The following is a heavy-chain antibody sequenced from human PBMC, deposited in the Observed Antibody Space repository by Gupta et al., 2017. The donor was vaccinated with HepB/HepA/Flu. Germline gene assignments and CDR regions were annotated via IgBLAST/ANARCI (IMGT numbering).Heavy chain of an antibody. V-gene: IGHV4-59*08. CDR1: GVYIGNSF. CDR2: IQYGGTS. D-gene: IGHD2-2*01. J-gene: IGHJ5*02. Sequence: QEELQESGPGLVTPSETLSPTCSVPGVYIGNSFWSWIRQSPRTGLEWIGFIQYGGTSDYNPSLNSRVTISIDTSKNQFFLNLNSVTAADTAVYFCARGGPSSKWLDLWGQGSLVTISS. CDR3: ARGGPSSKWLDL.